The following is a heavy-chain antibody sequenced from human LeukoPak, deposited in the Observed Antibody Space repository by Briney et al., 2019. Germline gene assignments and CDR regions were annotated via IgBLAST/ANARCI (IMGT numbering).Heavy chain of an antibody. CDR3: ARITSGNHYYASRSGYGMDV. Sequence: PGGSLRLSCAASGFTFSTYAMNWVRQAPGKGLEWVSAISDGGSYIYCADSLKGRFTISRDNAKNSLYLQMNSLRADDTAVYYCARITSGNHYYASRSGYGMDVWGQGTTVTVSS. CDR1: GFTFSTYA. J-gene: IGHJ6*02. D-gene: IGHD3-22*01. CDR2: ISDGGSYI. V-gene: IGHV3-21*01.